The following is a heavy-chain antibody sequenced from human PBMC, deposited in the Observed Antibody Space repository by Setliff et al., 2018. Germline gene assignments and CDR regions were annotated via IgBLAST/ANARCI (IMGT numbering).Heavy chain of an antibody. V-gene: IGHV1-18*01. CDR3: TRGPKDFVVPPTANIFDY. CDR2: ISA. CDR1: GGTFSNYD. J-gene: IGHJ4*02. Sequence: ASVKVSCKASGGTFSNYDISWVRQAPGQGLEWMGWISAYAQKFQGRVTMTTDTSTNTAFMELRSLRSDDTAVYYCTRGPKDFVVPPTANIFDYWGQGTVVTVSS. D-gene: IGHD2-2*01.